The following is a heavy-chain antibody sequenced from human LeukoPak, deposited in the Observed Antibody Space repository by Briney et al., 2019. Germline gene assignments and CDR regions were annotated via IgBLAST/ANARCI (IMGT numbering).Heavy chain of an antibody. CDR2: IYFSGST. CDR3: ARVESVMYSGSYSDAY. CDR1: GGSISNHY. V-gene: IGHV4-4*07. D-gene: IGHD1-26*01. J-gene: IGHJ4*02. Sequence: SETLSLTCNVSGGSISNHYWSWIRQPAGKGLEWIGRIYFSGSTMYNPSLKSRLAMSVDTSKNQFSLRLNSLTAADTAVYYCARVESVMYSGSYSDAYWGQGTLVTVSS.